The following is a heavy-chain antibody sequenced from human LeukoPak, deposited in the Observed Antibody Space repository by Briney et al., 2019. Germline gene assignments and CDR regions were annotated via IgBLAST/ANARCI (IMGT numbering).Heavy chain of an antibody. CDR1: GYSFTSYW. J-gene: IGHJ6*02. CDR2: IYPGDSDT. D-gene: IGHD2-2*01. Sequence: GESLKISCKGSGYSFTSYWIGWVRQMPGKGLEWMGIIYPGDSDTRYSPSFQGQVTISADRSISTAYLQWNSLKASDTAMYYCAKYLGGSRYQLPSGGMDVWGQGTTVIVAS. V-gene: IGHV5-51*01. CDR3: AKYLGGSRYQLPSGGMDV.